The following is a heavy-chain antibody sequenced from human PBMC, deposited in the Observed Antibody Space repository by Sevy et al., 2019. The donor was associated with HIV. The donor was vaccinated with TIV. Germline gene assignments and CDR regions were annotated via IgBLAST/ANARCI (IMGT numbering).Heavy chain of an antibody. CDR1: EFTFRAYS. CDR2: LSGSSSTI. Sequence: GGSLSPSCAPPEFTFRAYSINWVGRAQGKGLEWVSSLSGSSSTIYSADSWKGRFTISRDNAKNSLYLQMNSLRADDTAVYYCARDPSGGYYLDAFDIWGQGTMVTVSS. CDR3: ARDPSGGYYLDAFDI. D-gene: IGHD3-22*01. J-gene: IGHJ3*02. V-gene: IGHV3-48*01.